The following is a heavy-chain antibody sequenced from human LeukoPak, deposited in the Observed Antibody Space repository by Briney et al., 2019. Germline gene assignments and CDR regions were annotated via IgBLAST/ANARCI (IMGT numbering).Heavy chain of an antibody. D-gene: IGHD4-17*01. Sequence: ASVRVSCKASGYTFTSYDINWVRQATGQGLEWMGWINPHSGKTGYAQKFQGRVTMTTDTSANTAYMDLSSLRSEDTAVYYCARLSSHYGDYKVDPWGQGTLVTVSS. J-gene: IGHJ5*02. CDR1: GYTFTSYD. V-gene: IGHV1-8*01. CDR2: INPHSGKT. CDR3: ARLSSHYGDYKVDP.